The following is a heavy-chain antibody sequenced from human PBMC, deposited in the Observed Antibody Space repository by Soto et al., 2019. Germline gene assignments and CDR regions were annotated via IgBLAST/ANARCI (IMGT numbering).Heavy chain of an antibody. CDR3: ARVGDYDSSGFYLWFDY. CDR1: GGFISSYY. Sequence: SETLSLTCTVSGGFISSYYWSWIRQPPGKGLEWIGYIYYSGSTNYNPSLKSRVTISVDTSKNQFSLKLSSVTAADTAVYYCARVGDYDSSGFYLWFDYWGQGTLVTVSS. J-gene: IGHJ4*02. D-gene: IGHD3-22*01. CDR2: IYYSGST. V-gene: IGHV4-59*08.